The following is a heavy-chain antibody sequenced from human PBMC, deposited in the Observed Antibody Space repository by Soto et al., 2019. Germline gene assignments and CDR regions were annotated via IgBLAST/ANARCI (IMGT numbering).Heavy chain of an antibody. J-gene: IGHJ4*01. CDR3: VRDRTVTVPTSIDY. CDR2: IKSKTDGSPT. Sequence: PGGSLSRSCSASGFTVSNAWMSWVRQAPGKGLEWVGRIKSKTDGSPTYYADSLKGRFTISRDNARDSLHLQMNSLRVEDSALYYCVRDRTVTVPTSIDYWGHGTLVTVSS. CDR1: GFTVSNAW. V-gene: IGHV3-7*01. D-gene: IGHD4-4*01.